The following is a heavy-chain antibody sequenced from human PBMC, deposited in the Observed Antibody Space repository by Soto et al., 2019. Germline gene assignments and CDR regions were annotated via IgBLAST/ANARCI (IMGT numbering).Heavy chain of an antibody. V-gene: IGHV3-23*01. J-gene: IGHJ4*02. CDR2: ISGSGGST. D-gene: IGHD3-22*01. CDR1: GFTFSSYA. Sequence: EVQLLESGGGLVQPGGSLRLSCAASGFTFSSYAMSWVRQAPGKGLEWVSAISGSGGSTYYADSVKGRFTISRDNSKNTLYGQMNSQRAEGTAVYYFAKAPAIEYYDSSGPYYYWGQGTLVTVSS. CDR3: AKAPAIEYYDSSGPYYY.